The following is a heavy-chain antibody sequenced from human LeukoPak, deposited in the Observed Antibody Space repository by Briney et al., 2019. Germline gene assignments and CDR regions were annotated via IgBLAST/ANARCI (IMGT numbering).Heavy chain of an antibody. D-gene: IGHD4-17*01. V-gene: IGHV3-30-3*01. J-gene: IGHJ4*02. Sequence: GGSLRLSCAASGFTFSSYAMHWVRQAPGKGLEWVAVISYDGSNKYYADSVKGRFTISRDNSKNTLYLQMNSLRAEDTAVYYCARDLRFGDYGGLDYWGQGTLVTVSS. CDR1: GFTFSSYA. CDR3: ARDLRFGDYGGLDY. CDR2: ISYDGSNK.